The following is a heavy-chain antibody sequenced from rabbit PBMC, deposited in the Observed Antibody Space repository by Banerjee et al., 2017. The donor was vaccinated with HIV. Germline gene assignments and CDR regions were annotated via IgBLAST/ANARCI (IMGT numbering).Heavy chain of an antibody. J-gene: IGHJ4*01. V-gene: IGHV1S40*01. D-gene: IGHD4-1*01. CDR1: GFSLSSYA. CDR2: IYAGRGSST. CDR3: ARDLAGVIGWNFSL. Sequence: QSLEESGGDLVKPGGTLTLTCTVSGFSLSSYAMSWVRQAPGKGLEWIGCIYAGRGSSTYYASWAKGRFTISKTSSTTVTLQMTSLTAADTATYFCARDLAGVIGWNFSLWGQGTLVTVS.